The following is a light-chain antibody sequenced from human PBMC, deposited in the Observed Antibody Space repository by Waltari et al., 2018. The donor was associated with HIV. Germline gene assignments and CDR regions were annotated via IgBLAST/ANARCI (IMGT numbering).Light chain of an antibody. V-gene: IGKV3-15*01. CDR3: QQYNNWPPLFT. Sequence: EIVMTQSPATLSVSPGERATLSRRASPSVSSNLAWYQQKPGQASRLLIYGASTRATGIPARFSGSGSGTEFTLTISSLQSEDFAVYYCQQYNNWPPLFTFGPGTKVDIK. CDR2: GAS. J-gene: IGKJ3*01. CDR1: PSVSSN.